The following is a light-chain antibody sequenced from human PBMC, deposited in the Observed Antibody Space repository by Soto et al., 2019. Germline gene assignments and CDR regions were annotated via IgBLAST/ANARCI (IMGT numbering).Light chain of an antibody. Sequence: QSVLTQPHSVAGAPGQRVTMAFTGSSSNIGAGCDVHWYQHLPGTAPKLLIYGNTNRPSGVPDRFSGSKSGTSASLAITGLQAEDEADYYCQSYDTSLSGPVVFGGGTKLTVL. CDR2: GNT. CDR1: SSNIGAGCD. J-gene: IGLJ2*01. CDR3: QSYDTSLSGPVV. V-gene: IGLV1-40*01.